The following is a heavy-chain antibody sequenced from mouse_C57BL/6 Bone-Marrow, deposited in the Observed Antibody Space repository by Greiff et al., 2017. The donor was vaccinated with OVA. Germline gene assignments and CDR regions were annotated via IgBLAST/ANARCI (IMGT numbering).Heavy chain of an antibody. CDR1: GYAFTNYL. D-gene: IGHD2-5*01. CDR2: INPGSGGT. CDR3: ARDSNHRFDY. J-gene: IGHJ2*01. Sequence: VQGVESGAELVRPGTSVKVSCKASGYAFTNYLIEWVKQRPGQGLEWIGVINPGSGGTNYNEKFKGKATLTADKSSSTAYMQLSSLTSEDSAVYFCARDSNHRFDYWGQGTTLTVSS. V-gene: IGHV1-54*01.